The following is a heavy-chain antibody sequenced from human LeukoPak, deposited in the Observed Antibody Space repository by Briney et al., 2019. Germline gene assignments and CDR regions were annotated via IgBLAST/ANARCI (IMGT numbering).Heavy chain of an antibody. D-gene: IGHD3-10*01. CDR3: ARDSRGSGSYDYYFDY. CDR2: IGTAGDT. Sequence: GGSLRLSCAASGFTFSSYDMHWVRQATGKGLEWVSAIGTAGDTYYPGSVKGRFTISRENAKNSLYLQMNSLRAGDTAVYYCARDSRGSGSYDYYFDYWGQGILVTVSS. CDR1: GFTFSSYD. J-gene: IGHJ4*02. V-gene: IGHV3-13*01.